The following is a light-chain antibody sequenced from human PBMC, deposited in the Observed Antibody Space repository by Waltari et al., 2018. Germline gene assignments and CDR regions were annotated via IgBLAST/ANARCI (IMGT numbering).Light chain of an antibody. CDR1: RSNIGTHT. J-gene: IGLJ1*01. Sequence: QSVLTQPPSASGTPGQRVIISCSGSRSNIGTHTVNWYQQLPGSAPKLLIFADDQRPEGGPDRVSGSKSDTSASLAISGLQSEDEADYYCASWDDTLTVSFGTGTKVIVL. V-gene: IGLV1-44*01. CDR3: ASWDDTLTVS. CDR2: ADD.